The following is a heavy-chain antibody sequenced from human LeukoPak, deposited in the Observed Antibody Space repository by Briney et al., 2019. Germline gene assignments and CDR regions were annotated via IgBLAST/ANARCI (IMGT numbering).Heavy chain of an antibody. V-gene: IGHV3-23*01. Sequence: PGGSLRLSCAASGFTFSSYAMSWVRQAPGKGLEWVSAISGSGGSTYYTDSVKGRFTISRDNSKNTLYLQMDSLRADDTAVYYCAKDRDLTGDRKPGHFDYWGRGTLVTVSS. CDR1: GFTFSSYA. J-gene: IGHJ4*02. CDR3: AKDRDLTGDRKPGHFDY. CDR2: ISGSGGST. D-gene: IGHD7-27*01.